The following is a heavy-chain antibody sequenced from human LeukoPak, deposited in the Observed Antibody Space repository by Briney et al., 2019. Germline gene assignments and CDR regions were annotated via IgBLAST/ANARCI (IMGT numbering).Heavy chain of an antibody. Sequence: GASVKVSCKASGYTFTGYCMHWVRQAPGQGLERMGWISAYNGNTNYAQKLQGRVTMTTDTSTSTAYMELRSLRSDDTAVYYCAREYGYSSSSPPGYWGQGTLVTVSS. D-gene: IGHD6-6*01. J-gene: IGHJ4*02. CDR3: AREYGYSSSSPPGY. CDR2: ISAYNGNT. CDR1: GYTFTGYC. V-gene: IGHV1-18*04.